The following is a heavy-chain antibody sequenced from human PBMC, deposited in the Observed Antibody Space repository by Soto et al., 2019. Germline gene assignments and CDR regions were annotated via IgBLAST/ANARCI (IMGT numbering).Heavy chain of an antibody. D-gene: IGHD2-21*02. CDR1: GGFVSSGSYY. CDR2: MSHSGGT. CDR3: ARVERGTAATVVDAFDI. J-gene: IGHJ3*02. Sequence: QVQLQQWGAGLLKPSETLSLTCAVYGGFVSSGSYYWSWIRQPPGKGLEWIGEMSHSGGTDFKTSLKRRVTISIDTSKNQFSLKMSSVTAADTALYYCARVERGTAATVVDAFDIWGPGTMVTVSS. V-gene: IGHV4-34*01.